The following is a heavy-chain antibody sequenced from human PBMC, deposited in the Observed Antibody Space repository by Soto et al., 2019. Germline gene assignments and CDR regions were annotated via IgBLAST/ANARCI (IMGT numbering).Heavy chain of an antibody. J-gene: IGHJ6*03. Sequence: SETLSVTCTVSGGSISSYYWSWIRQPPGKGLEWIGYIYYSGSTNYNPSLKSRVTISVDTSKNQFSLKLSSVTAADTAVYYCAREKPAHYYYYYMDVWGKGTTVTVSS. CDR2: IYYSGST. V-gene: IGHV4-59*01. CDR1: GGSISSYY. CDR3: AREKPAHYYYYYMDV.